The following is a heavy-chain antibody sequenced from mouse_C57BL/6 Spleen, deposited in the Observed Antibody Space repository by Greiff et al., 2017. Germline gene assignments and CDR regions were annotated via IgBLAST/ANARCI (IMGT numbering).Heavy chain of an antibody. CDR1: GYTFTSYW. D-gene: IGHD3-3*01. Sequence: VQLQQPGAELVRPGTSVKLSCKASGYTFTSYWMHWVKQRPGQGLEWIGVIDPSDSYTNYNQKFKGKATLTVDTSSSTAYMQLSSLTSEDSAVYYCARREGYYFDDWGKGTTRTVSS. V-gene: IGHV1-59*01. CDR3: ARREGYYFDD. J-gene: IGHJ2*01. CDR2: IDPSDSYT.